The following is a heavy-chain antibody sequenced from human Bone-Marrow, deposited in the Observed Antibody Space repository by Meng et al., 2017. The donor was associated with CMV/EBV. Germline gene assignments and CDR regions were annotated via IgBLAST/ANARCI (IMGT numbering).Heavy chain of an antibody. CDR3: ARGSGDGYNLGWFDP. J-gene: IGHJ5*02. CDR2: IYTSGST. V-gene: IGHV4-61*02. Sequence: QVQPQESGPGLVKPSQTLSLTCTVSGGSISSGSYYWSWIRQPAGKGLEWIGRIYTSGSTNYNPSLKSRVTISVDTSKNQFSLKLSSVTAADTAVYYCARGSGDGYNLGWFDPWGQGTLVTVSS. CDR1: GGSISSGSYY. D-gene: IGHD5-24*01.